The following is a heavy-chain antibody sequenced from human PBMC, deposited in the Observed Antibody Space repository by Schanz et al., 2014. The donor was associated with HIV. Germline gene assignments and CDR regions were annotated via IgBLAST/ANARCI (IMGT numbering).Heavy chain of an antibody. CDR3: ARDLGGDFWSAQGGFDP. D-gene: IGHD3-3*01. Sequence: QVQLVQSGPEVKKPGASVRVSCKASGFTLTSYYIHWVRQAPGQGLEWMGIINPSGGRTNYAQKSPKKPTPSARQPNYAQQSQGRLTVTRDTSTSTVYMEMNSLRPDDTAVYYCARDLGGDFWSAQGGFDPWGQGTLVTVSS. CDR2: INPSGGRT. J-gene: IGHJ5*02. V-gene: IGHV1-46*01. CDR1: GFTLTSYY.